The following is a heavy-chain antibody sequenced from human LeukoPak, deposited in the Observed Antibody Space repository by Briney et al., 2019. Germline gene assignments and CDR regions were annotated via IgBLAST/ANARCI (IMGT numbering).Heavy chain of an antibody. CDR1: GFTFSSYG. V-gene: IGHV3-30*18. CDR2: ISYDGSNK. Sequence: GGSLRLSCAASGFTFSSYGMRWVRQAPGKGLEWVAVISYDGSNKYYADSVKGRFTISRDNSKNTLYLQMSSLRAEDTAVYYCAKVVGATTPPSDYWGQGTLVTVSS. J-gene: IGHJ4*02. D-gene: IGHD1-26*01. CDR3: AKVVGATTPPSDY.